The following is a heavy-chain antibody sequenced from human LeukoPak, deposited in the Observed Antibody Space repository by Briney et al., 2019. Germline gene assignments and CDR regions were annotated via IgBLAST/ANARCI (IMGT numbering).Heavy chain of an antibody. CDR3: ARGWMATADDAVDI. J-gene: IGHJ3*02. Sequence: SETLSLTCTVSGDSISSRFYYWDWIRQPPGKGLEWIGSIYYSGSTYYNPSLKSRVTISVDTSKNQFSLKLSSVTAADTAVYYCARGWMATADDAVDIWGQGTMVTVSS. D-gene: IGHD5-24*01. CDR2: IYYSGST. CDR1: GDSISSRFYY. V-gene: IGHV4-39*07.